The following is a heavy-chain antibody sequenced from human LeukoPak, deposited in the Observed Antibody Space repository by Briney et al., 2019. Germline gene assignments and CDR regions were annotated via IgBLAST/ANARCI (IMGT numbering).Heavy chain of an antibody. CDR3: TRDLTGYYYYYYYMDV. J-gene: IGHJ6*03. CDR1: GFTFSSYS. CDR2: ISTSSSYI. D-gene: IGHD3-9*01. V-gene: IGHV3-21*03. Sequence: GGSLRLSCAASGFTFSSYSMNWVRQAPGKGLEWVSFISTSSSYIYYADSVKGRFTISRDNAKNSLYLQMNSLKTEDTAAYYCTRDLTGYYYYYYYMDVWGKGTTVTISS.